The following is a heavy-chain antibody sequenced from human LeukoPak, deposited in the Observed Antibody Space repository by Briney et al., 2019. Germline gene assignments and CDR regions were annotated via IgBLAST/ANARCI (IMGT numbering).Heavy chain of an antibody. CDR2: ISDIGSI. Sequence: SETLSLTCTVSGGSISSYYWSWIRQPPGKGLEWIAYISDIGSINYNPSLKSRVTISLDTSKNQFSLKLSSVTAADTAVYYCAGHHPRNTVDFWGQGTLVSVSS. CDR3: AGHHPRNTVDF. CDR1: GGSISSYY. J-gene: IGHJ4*02. D-gene: IGHD2/OR15-2a*01. V-gene: IGHV4-59*08.